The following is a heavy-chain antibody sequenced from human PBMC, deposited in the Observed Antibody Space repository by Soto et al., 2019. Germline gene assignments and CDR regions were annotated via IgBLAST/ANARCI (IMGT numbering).Heavy chain of an antibody. V-gene: IGHV1-18*01. J-gene: IGHJ5*02. CDR3: ARVVLGVVNWFDP. CDR1: RDTFSNFG. CDR2: IATYNRYR. Sequence: HLVQSGPEVKKPGASITVSCKTSRDTFSNFGLSWVRLAPGQGLEWMGWIATYNRYRNYAQKFQGRLTLTTDTSTSTAYMELKNLGYDDTAVYYCARVVLGVVNWFDPWGQGTLVTVSS. D-gene: IGHD3-10*01.